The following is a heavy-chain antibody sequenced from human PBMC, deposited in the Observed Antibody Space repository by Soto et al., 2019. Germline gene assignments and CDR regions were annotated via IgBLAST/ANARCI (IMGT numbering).Heavy chain of an antibody. J-gene: IGHJ3*02. V-gene: IGHV1-69*02. CDR2: IIPMFDIA. CDR1: GGSFSIYT. CDR3: TLGSLSAEVFDI. D-gene: IGHD6-6*01. Sequence: QVQLVQSGVEVKKPGSSVKVSCKASGGSFSIYTIFWMRQAPGQGLEWMGRIIPMFDIANYAQNFQGRGTINADKSTSTVYMEMISLISDNTAIYYCTLGSLSAEVFDIWGQGTWVTVSS.